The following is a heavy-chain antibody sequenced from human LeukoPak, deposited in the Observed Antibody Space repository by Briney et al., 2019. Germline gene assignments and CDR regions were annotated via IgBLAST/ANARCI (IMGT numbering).Heavy chain of an antibody. CDR1: GGTFSSYA. Sequence: ASVKVSCKASGGTFSSYAISWVRQAPGQGLEWMGWISAYNGNTNYAQKLQGRVTMTTDTSTSTAYMELSSLRSEDTAVYYCAAEVVPAAMGAGYWGQGTLVTVSS. CDR3: AAEVVPAAMGAGY. D-gene: IGHD2-2*01. V-gene: IGHV1-18*01. CDR2: ISAYNGNT. J-gene: IGHJ4*02.